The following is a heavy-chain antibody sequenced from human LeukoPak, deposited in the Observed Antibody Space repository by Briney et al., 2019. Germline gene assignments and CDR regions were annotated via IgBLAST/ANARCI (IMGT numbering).Heavy chain of an antibody. J-gene: IGHJ6*02. CDR1: GGSISSGGYY. CDR3: AKHYGDYYYYYYGMDV. V-gene: IGHV4-31*03. D-gene: IGHD4-17*01. CDR2: IYYSGST. Sequence: PSQTLSLTCTVSGGSISSGGYYWSWIRQHPGKGLEWIGYIYYSGSTYNPSLKSRVTISVDTSKNQFSLKLSSVTAADTAVYYCAKHYGDYYYYYYGMDVWGQGTTVTVSS.